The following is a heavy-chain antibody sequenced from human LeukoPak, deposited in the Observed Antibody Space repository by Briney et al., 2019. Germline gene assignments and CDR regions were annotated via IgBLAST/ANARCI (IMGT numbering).Heavy chain of an antibody. D-gene: IGHD6-6*01. CDR3: ARDLSSSCDYYYYYGMDV. CDR1: GCTFTSYY. Sequence: ASVKVSSTASGCTFTSYYMHWVRQAPGQGLEWMVIINPTGGSTSYAQKSQGRVTMNRDTSTSTVYLELRSRRSEDTAVYYCARDLSSSCDYYYYYGMDVWGQGTTVTVSS. J-gene: IGHJ6*02. V-gene: IGHV1-46*01. CDR2: INPTGGST.